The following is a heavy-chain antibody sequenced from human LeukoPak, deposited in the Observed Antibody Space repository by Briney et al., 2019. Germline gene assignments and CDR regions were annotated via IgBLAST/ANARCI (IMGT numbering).Heavy chain of an antibody. J-gene: IGHJ4*02. CDR3: AKDVEVGALD. V-gene: IGHV3-30*18. D-gene: IGHD1-26*01. Sequence: GGSLRLSCAASGFTFSSYGMHWVRQAPGKGLEWVAVISYDGSNKYYADSVKGRFTISRDNSKNTLYLQMNSLRAEDTAVYYCAKDVEVGALDWGQGTLVTVSS. CDR1: GFTFSSYG. CDR2: ISYDGSNK.